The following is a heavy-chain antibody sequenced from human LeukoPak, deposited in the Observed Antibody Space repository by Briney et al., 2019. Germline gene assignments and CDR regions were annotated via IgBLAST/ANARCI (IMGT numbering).Heavy chain of an antibody. J-gene: IGHJ4*02. D-gene: IGHD6-13*01. V-gene: IGHV3-11*04. CDR2: ISSSGSTI. CDR1: GFTFSDYY. Sequence: KPGGSLRLSCAASGFTFSDYYMSWIRQAPGKGLEWVSYISSSGSTIYYADSVKGRFTISRDNAKNSLYLQMNSLRAEDTAVYYCARDSFESSSSWYLCPWGQGTLVTVSS. CDR3: ARDSFESSSSWYLCP.